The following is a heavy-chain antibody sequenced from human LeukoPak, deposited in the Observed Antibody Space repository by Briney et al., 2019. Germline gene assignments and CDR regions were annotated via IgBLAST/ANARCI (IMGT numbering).Heavy chain of an antibody. V-gene: IGHV1-18*01. CDR2: ISAYNGNT. CDR1: GYTFTSYG. J-gene: IGHJ4*02. D-gene: IGHD3-3*01. CDR3: ARDRAYDFWSGSDY. Sequence: ASVKVSCKASGYTFTSYGISWVRQAPGQGLEWMGWISAYNGNTNYAQKLQGRVTMTTDTSTSTAYMELRSLRSDDTAVYYCARDRAYDFWSGSDYWGQGTLVTVSS.